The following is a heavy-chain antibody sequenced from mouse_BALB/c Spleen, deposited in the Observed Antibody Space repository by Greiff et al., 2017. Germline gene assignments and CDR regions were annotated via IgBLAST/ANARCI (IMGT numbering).Heavy chain of an antibody. CDR3: ARDGLLSYYAMDY. J-gene: IGHJ4*01. CDR2: ISDGGSYT. CDR1: GFTFSDYY. D-gene: IGHD2-10*01. Sequence: DVQLVESGGGLVKPGGSLKLSCAASGFTFSDYYMYWVRQTPEKRLEWVATISDGGSYTYYPDSVKGRFTISRDNAKNNLYLQMSSLKSEDTAMYYCARDGLLSYYAMDYWGQGTSVTVSS. V-gene: IGHV5-4*02.